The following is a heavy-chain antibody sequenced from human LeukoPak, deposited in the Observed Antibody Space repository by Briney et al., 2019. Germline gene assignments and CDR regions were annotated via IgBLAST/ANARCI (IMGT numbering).Heavy chain of an antibody. CDR1: GFTFSSYE. CDR3: AREYYYGSGSSYRNDY. V-gene: IGHV3-48*03. J-gene: IGHJ4*02. Sequence: PGGSLRLSCAASGFTFSSYEMNWVRQAPGKGLEWVSYISSSGSTIYYADSVKGRFTISRDNAKNSLYLQMNSLRAEDTAVYYCAREYYYGSGSSYRNDYWGQGTLVTVSS. CDR2: ISSSGSTI. D-gene: IGHD3-10*01.